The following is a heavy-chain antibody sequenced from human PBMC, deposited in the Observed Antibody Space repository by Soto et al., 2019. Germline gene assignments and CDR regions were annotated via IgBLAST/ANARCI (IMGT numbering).Heavy chain of an antibody. CDR3: ASYDSSGMPFDY. D-gene: IGHD3-22*01. V-gene: IGHV1-69*06. Sequence: SVKVSCKASGGTFSSYAISWVRQAPGQGLEWMGGIIPIFGTANYAQKFQGRVTITADKSTSTAYMELSSLRSEDTAVYYCASYDSSGMPFDYCGQGTLVTASS. CDR1: GGTFSSYA. CDR2: IIPIFGTA. J-gene: IGHJ4*02.